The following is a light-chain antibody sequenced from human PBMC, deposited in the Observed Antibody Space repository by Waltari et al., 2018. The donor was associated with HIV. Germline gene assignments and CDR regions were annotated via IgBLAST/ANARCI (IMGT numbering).Light chain of an antibody. CDR2: DNY. V-gene: IGLV1-51*01. J-gene: IGLJ2*01. CDR3: ATWDSSLSAVV. CDR1: TSNIGNNY. Sequence: QSLLTQPPSVSAATGQKIIISCSGSTSNIGNNYVSWYQHLPGTAPKALIYDNYKRPAGIPDRFAGSKSGTSATLAITGLLTGDEADYYCATWDSSLSAVVFGGGTKVTVL.